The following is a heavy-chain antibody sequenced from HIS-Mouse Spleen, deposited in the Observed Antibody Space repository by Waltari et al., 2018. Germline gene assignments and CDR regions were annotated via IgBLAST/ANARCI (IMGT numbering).Heavy chain of an antibody. D-gene: IGHD2-2*01. CDR3: TTDLQGYCSSTSCSTYYFDY. Sequence: EVQLVESGGGLVKPGGSLRLSCAASGFTFSNAWMSWVRQAPGKGLEWVGRIKSKTDGGTTDYAAPVKGRLTISRDDSKNTLYLQMNSLKTEDTAVYYCTTDLQGYCSSTSCSTYYFDYWGQGTLVTVSS. CDR1: GFTFSNAW. J-gene: IGHJ4*02. V-gene: IGHV3-15*01. CDR2: IKSKTDGGTT.